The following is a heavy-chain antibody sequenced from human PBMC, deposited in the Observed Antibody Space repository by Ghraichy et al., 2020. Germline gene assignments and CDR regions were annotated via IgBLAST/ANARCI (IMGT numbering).Heavy chain of an antibody. J-gene: IGHJ3*02. CDR1: GGSISSYY. Sequence: ESLNISCTVSGGSISSYYWSWIRQPAGKGLEWIGRIYTSGSTNYNPSLKSRVTMSVDTSKNQFSLKLSSVTAADTAVYYCARDYYATRDAFDIWGQGTMVTVSS. CDR3: ARDYYATRDAFDI. D-gene: IGHD3-22*01. CDR2: IYTSGST. V-gene: IGHV4-4*07.